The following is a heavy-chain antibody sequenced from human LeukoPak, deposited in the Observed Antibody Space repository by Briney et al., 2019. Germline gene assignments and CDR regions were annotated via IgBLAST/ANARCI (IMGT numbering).Heavy chain of an antibody. V-gene: IGHV3-15*01. Sequence: GGSLRLPCEASGFTFYNTWMTWVRQVPGKGLEWVGRIKSKADGGTTDYAAPVKGRFTISRDDSKTTLFLQMNSLRTEDTAVYYCTTVPPSYDVLAGYSDSDYWGQGTLVTVSS. CDR3: TTVPPSYDVLAGYSDSDY. J-gene: IGHJ4*02. D-gene: IGHD3-9*01. CDR1: GFTFYNTW. CDR2: IKSKADGGTT.